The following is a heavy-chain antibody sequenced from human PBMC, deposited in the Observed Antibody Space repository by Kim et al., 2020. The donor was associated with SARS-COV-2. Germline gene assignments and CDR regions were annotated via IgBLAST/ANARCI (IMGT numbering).Heavy chain of an antibody. Sequence: GGSLRLSCAASGFTFDDYAMHWVRQAPGKGLEWVSGISWNSGSIGYADSVKGRFTISRDNAKNSLYLQMNSLRAEDTALYYCAKGVTGGWFDPWGQGTLVTVSS. V-gene: IGHV3-9*01. D-gene: IGHD2-21*02. CDR3: AKGVTGGWFDP. CDR1: GFTFDDYA. J-gene: IGHJ5*02. CDR2: ISWNSGSI.